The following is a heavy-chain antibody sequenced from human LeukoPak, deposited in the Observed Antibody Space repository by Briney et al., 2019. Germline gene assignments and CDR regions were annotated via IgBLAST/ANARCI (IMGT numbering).Heavy chain of an antibody. CDR3: ARDPYSSGWPSYYYYGMDV. D-gene: IGHD6-19*01. V-gene: IGHV3-7*01. J-gene: IGHJ6*02. CDR1: GFTFSNAW. Sequence: GGSLRLSCAASGFTFSNAWMSWVRQAPGKGLEWVANIKQDGSEKYYVDSVKGRFTISRDNAKNSLYLQMNSPRAEDTAVYYCARDPYSSGWPSYYYYGMDVWGQGTTVTVSS. CDR2: IKQDGSEK.